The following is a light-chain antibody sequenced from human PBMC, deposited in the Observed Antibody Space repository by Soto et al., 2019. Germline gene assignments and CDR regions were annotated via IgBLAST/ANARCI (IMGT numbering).Light chain of an antibody. CDR3: QQRATWPPFT. Sequence: EMVLTQSPATLSLSPGDRATLSCRASQNVRTYLGWYQQKPGQAPRLLIYDASNRATGIPARFSGSGSGTDFTLTISRLEPEDFAVYYCQQRATWPPFTFGPGTKVDLK. J-gene: IGKJ3*01. V-gene: IGKV3-11*01. CDR1: QNVRTY. CDR2: DAS.